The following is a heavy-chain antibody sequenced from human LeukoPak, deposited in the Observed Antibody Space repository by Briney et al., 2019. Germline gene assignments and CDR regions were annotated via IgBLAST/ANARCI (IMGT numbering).Heavy chain of an antibody. CDR3: ARDFEVAADGSYYYYYMDV. Sequence: ASVKVSCKASGYTFTSYGISWVRQAPGQGLEWMGWINTYNGNTKYAQKVQGRVTMTTDTSTRTAYMELRSLRSDDTAVYYCARDFEVAADGSYYYYYMDVWGKGTTVTVSS. V-gene: IGHV1-18*01. CDR1: GYTFTSYG. D-gene: IGHD6-13*01. J-gene: IGHJ6*03. CDR2: INTYNGNT.